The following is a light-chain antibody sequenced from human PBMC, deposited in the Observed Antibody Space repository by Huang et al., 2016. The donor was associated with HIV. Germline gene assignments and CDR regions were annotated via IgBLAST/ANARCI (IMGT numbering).Light chain of an antibody. V-gene: IGKV1-33*01. CDR3: QQSDDVPFT. CDR2: DAS. Sequence: IQMTQSPSSLSASVGDRVTITCQASQDIRKYLNWYQQKPGKAPKRLVYDASKLETGVPSRFSGSGSGTDFTLTVSSLQPEDFATYYCQQSDDVPFTFGPGTKVHIK. CDR1: QDIRKY. J-gene: IGKJ3*01.